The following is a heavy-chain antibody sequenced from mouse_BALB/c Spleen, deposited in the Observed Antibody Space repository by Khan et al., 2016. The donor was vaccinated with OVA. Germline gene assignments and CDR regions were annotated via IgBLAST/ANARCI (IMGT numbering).Heavy chain of an antibody. D-gene: IGHD1-2*01. Sequence: QVQLQQSGAELARPGASVKLSCKASGYTFTSYWMQWVKQRPGQGLEWIGAIYPGDGDTRYTQKFKGKATLTADKSSSTAYMQLSSLASEDSAVYYCASWNGYDAMDYWGQGTSVTVSS. V-gene: IGHV1-87*01. CDR2: IYPGDGDT. CDR3: ASWNGYDAMDY. CDR1: GYTFTSYW. J-gene: IGHJ4*01.